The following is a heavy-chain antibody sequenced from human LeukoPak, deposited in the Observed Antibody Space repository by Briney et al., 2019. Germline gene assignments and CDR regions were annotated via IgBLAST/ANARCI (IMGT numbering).Heavy chain of an antibody. Sequence: SVKVSCKASGGTFSSYAISWVRQAPGQGLEWMGGIISIFGTANYAQKFQGRVTITTDESTSTAYMELSSLRSEDTAVYYCARDRGYCSSTSCPMDVWGKGTTVTVSS. V-gene: IGHV1-69*05. J-gene: IGHJ6*03. CDR2: IISIFGTA. CDR1: GGTFSSYA. D-gene: IGHD2-2*01. CDR3: ARDRGYCSSTSCPMDV.